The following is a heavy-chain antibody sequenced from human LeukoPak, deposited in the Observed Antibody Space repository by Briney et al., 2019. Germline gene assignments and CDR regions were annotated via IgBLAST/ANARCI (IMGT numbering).Heavy chain of an antibody. V-gene: IGHV4-39*07. Sequence: PSETLSLTCTVSGGSISSSSYYWGWIRQPPGKGLEWIGSIYYSGSTYYNPSLKSRVTISVDTSKNQFSLKLSSVTAADTAVYYCARGEPHSRDLGYWGQGTLVTVSS. D-gene: IGHD4-11*01. CDR1: GGSISSSSYY. CDR3: ARGEPHSRDLGY. CDR2: IYYSGST. J-gene: IGHJ4*02.